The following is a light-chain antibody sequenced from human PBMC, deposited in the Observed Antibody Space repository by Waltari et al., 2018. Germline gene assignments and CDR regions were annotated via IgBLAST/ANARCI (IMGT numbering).Light chain of an antibody. V-gene: IGLV1-47*01. CDR1: SSNIGSNF. CDR2: RNN. Sequence: QSVLTQPPSASGTPGQRVAISCSGSSSNIGSNFVSWYQPLPGTAPELLIYRNNQRPSGVPVRISGSKSGTSASLAVSGLRSEDEADFYCAAWDDSLSTWVFGGGTKLTVL. CDR3: AAWDDSLSTWV. J-gene: IGLJ3*02.